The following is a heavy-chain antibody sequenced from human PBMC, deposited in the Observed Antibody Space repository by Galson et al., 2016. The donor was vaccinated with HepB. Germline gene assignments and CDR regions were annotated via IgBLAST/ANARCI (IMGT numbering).Heavy chain of an antibody. D-gene: IGHD3-22*01. Sequence: LSLTCNVSGGSISGYYWSWIRQPPGKGLDWIGYISNSGTTNYNPSLKSRVTISRDTSQNHFSLKMDSVTAADTAVYYCARGPLLYDDSGYHLVPLDDWGKGTLVTVSS. CDR3: ARGPLLYDDSGYHLVPLDD. J-gene: IGHJ4*02. CDR2: ISNSGTT. V-gene: IGHV4-59*01. CDR1: GGSISGYY.